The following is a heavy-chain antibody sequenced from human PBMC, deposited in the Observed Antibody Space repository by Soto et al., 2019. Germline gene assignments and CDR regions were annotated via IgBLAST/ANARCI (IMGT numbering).Heavy chain of an antibody. CDR2: IYHGGST. D-gene: IGHD3-22*01. Sequence: PSETLSLTCAVSGYSISSGYYWGWLRQPPGKRLEWIESIYHGGSTYYNPSLNSRVTLSIDMTNNYVSLILNSVTAADTAVYYCARVGPWVPYYYDSSPYTFENWFDPWGQGTLVTVSS. V-gene: IGHV4-38-2*01. CDR3: ARVGPWVPYYYDSSPYTFENWFDP. CDR1: GYSISSGYY. J-gene: IGHJ5*02.